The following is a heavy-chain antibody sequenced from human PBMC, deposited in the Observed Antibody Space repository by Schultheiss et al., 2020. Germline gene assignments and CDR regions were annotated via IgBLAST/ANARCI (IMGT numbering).Heavy chain of an antibody. J-gene: IGHJ4*02. CDR3: ARRTTNGEKFDS. Sequence: GESLKISCKGSGYYFATYWIAWVRQMPGEGLEWMGRIDPSDSYVNYNPSFEGQVTFSVDKSISTAYLDLNSLKASDTAMYYCARRTTNGEKFDSWGQGTLVTVSS. CDR1: GYYFATYW. V-gene: IGHV5-10-1*04. CDR2: IDPSDSYV. D-gene: IGHD1-14*01.